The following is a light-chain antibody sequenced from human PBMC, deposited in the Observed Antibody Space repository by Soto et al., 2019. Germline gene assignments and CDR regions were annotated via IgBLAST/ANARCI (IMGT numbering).Light chain of an antibody. CDR1: QSVTSN. V-gene: IGKV3-15*01. Sequence: EIVLTQSPGTLSLSPGERATLPRGASQSVTSNYLAWYQQKPGQAPRLLIYGASTRATGIPARFSGSGSGTEFTLTISSLQSEDFAVYSCQRYNNWPLTFGQGTKV. J-gene: IGKJ1*01. CDR2: GAS. CDR3: QRYNNWPLT.